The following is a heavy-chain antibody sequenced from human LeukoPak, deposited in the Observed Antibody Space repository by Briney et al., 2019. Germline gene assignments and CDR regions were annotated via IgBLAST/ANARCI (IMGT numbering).Heavy chain of an antibody. CDR1: GLTVSSNY. CDR2: IYSGGTT. CDR3: ASKLTTGY. D-gene: IGHD4-17*01. J-gene: IGHJ4*02. V-gene: IGHV3-66*01. Sequence: GGSLRLSCVVSGLTVSSNYMSWVRQAPGKGLDWVSVIYSGGTTNYADSVKGRFLVYRDNSKNTLYLQMNSLRAEDTAVYYCASKLTTGYWGQGTLVTVSS.